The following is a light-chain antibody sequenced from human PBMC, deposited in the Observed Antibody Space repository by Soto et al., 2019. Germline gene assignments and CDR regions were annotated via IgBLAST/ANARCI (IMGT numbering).Light chain of an antibody. CDR3: QRYNNAPRT. CDR1: QGISHY. V-gene: IGKV1-27*01. CDR2: AAS. J-gene: IGKJ1*01. Sequence: DIQMTQSPSSLSGSVGDSVTITCRASQGISHYLAWYQQRPGKAPTLLIYAASTLQSGVPSRFSGSGSGTDFTLTISSLQPEDVATYYCQRYNNAPRTFGQGTKVEIK.